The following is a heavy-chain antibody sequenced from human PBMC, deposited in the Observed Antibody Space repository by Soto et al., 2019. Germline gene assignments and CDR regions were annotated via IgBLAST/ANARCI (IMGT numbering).Heavy chain of an antibody. J-gene: IGHJ4*02. D-gene: IGHD6-19*01. Sequence: QVQLVQSGGEVKKPGASVKVSCKASGDTVTKYGISWVRQAPGQGLEWLGWISFYNGHTNYALKFQDRITFTTDTSTSTASMELSSLTSDDTAGYYCASATSIAVAGKETWGQGTLVTVSS. CDR2: ISFYNGHT. CDR3: ASATSIAVAGKET. V-gene: IGHV1-18*01. CDR1: GDTVTKYG.